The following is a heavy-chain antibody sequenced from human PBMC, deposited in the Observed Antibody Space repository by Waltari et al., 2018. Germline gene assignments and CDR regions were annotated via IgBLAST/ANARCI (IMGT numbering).Heavy chain of an antibody. V-gene: IGHV3-43D*04. CDR2: ISWDGGST. CDR3: AQGPLAYCSSTSCYHQNNFDY. D-gene: IGHD2-2*01. CDR1: GFTFDDYA. J-gene: IGHJ4*02. Sequence: EVQLVESGGVVVQPGGSLRLSCAASGFTFDDYAMHWVRQAPGKGLEWVSLISWDGGSTYYADSVKGRFTISRDNSKNSLYLQMNSLRAEDTALYYCAQGPLAYCSSTSCYHQNNFDYWGQGTLVTVSS.